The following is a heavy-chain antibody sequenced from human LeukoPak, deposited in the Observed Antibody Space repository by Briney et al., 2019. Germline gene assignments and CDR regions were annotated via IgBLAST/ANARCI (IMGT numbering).Heavy chain of an antibody. D-gene: IGHD3-3*01. V-gene: IGHV4-38-2*02. J-gene: IGHJ4*02. CDR3: AGDFWSGYTFDY. CDR2: IYHSGST. Sequence: SETLSLTCTVSGYSISSGYYWGWIRQPPGKGLEWIGSIYHSGSTYYNPSLKSRVTISVDTSKNQFSLKLSSVAAADTAVYYCAGDFWSGYTFDYWGQGTLVTVSS. CDR1: GYSISSGYY.